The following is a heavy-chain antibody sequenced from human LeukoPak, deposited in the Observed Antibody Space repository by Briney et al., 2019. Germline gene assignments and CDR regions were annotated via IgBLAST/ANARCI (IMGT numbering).Heavy chain of an antibody. CDR2: ISAYNGNT. V-gene: IGHV1-18*01. Sequence: ASVKVSCKASGYTFTSYGISWVRQAPGQGLEWMGCISAYNGNTNYAQRLQGRVTMTTDRSTSTAYMELRSLRSDDTAVYYCARGPIIDIAIVPAADEYYYMDVCRKATTVTVSS. CDR3: ARGPIIDIAIVPAADEYYYMDV. CDR1: GYTFTSYG. D-gene: IGHD2-2*01. J-gene: IGHJ6*03.